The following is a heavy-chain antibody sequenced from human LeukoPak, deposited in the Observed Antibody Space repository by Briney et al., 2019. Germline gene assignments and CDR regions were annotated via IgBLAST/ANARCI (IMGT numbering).Heavy chain of an antibody. CDR1: GYTFSNYG. V-gene: IGHV1-18*01. CDR2: ISVYNGNT. D-gene: IGHD5-12*01. J-gene: IGHJ4*02. Sequence: ASVKVSCKASGYTFSNYGFSWVRQAPGQGLERMGWISVYNGNTNYAQKFQGRVTMTTDTSTRTAFMELRSLRSDDTAVYFCARDEGSGYDSLDYWGQGTLVTVSS. CDR3: ARDEGSGYDSLDY.